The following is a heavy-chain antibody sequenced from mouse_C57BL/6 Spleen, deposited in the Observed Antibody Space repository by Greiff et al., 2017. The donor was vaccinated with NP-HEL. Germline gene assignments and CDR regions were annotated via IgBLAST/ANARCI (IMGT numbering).Heavy chain of an antibody. D-gene: IGHD1-1*01. J-gene: IGHJ1*03. CDR3: ARITTVVDWYFDV. CDR2: IDPEEGET. V-gene: IGHV14-2*01. CDR1: GGKKKEEE. Sequence: EVQLQQSGAELVKTGAAVKLSCTAEGGKKKEEERKGGKKRKEQCRYVMGSIDPEEGETKYAPKFQGKATITADTSSNTAYLQLSSLTSEDTAVYYCARITTVVDWYFDVWGTGTTVTVSS.